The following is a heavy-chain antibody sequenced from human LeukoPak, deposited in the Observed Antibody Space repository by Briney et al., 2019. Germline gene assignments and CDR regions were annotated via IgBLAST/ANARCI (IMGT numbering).Heavy chain of an antibody. J-gene: IGHJ4*02. D-gene: IGHD5-24*01. CDR3: ARIGRWLQFFDY. Sequence: SETLSLTCAVYGGSFSGYYWSWIRQPPGKGLEWIGEINHSGSTNYNPSLKSRVTISVDTSKNQFSLKLGSVTAADTAVYYCARIGRWLQFFDYWGQGTLVTVSS. V-gene: IGHV4-34*01. CDR1: GGSFSGYY. CDR2: INHSGST.